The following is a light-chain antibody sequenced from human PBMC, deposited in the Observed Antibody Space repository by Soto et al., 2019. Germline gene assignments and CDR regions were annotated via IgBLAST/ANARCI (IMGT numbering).Light chain of an antibody. CDR2: DVS. CDR1: SSDVGGYNY. CDR3: CSYAGSYSDV. J-gene: IGLJ1*01. Sequence: QSALTQPRSVSGSPGQSVTISCTGTSSDVGGYNYVSWYQQHPGKAPKLMIYDVSKRPSGVPDRFSGSKSGNTASLTISGVQAEDEADYYCCSYAGSYSDVFGTGIKLTVL. V-gene: IGLV2-11*01.